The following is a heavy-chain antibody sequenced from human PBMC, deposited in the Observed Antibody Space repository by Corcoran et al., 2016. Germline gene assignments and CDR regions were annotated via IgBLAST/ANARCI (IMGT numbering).Heavy chain of an antibody. Sequence: QLQLQESGPGLLKPSETLSLTCTVSGGSISSTTDYWGWIRQPPGKGLEWIGSIYYTGGSTYYNPSLKSRVTLSVDTSKNQFSLKLTSVTAADTAGYYCARDPDRRGYRRDDAVDIWGQWTMVTVSS. V-gene: IGHV4-39*07. D-gene: IGHD3-22*01. J-gene: IGHJ3*02. CDR1: GGSISSTTDY. CDR3: ARDPDRRGYRRDDAVDI. CDR2: IYYTGGST.